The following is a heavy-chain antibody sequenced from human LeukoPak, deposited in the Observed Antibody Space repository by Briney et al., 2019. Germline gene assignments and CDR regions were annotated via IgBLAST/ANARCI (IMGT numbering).Heavy chain of an antibody. CDR1: GVTFSSYA. D-gene: IGHD4-23*01. J-gene: IGHJ4*02. CDR3: ARGRPHGNDY. V-gene: IGHV3-30-3*01. Sequence: GGSLRLSCAVSGVTFSSYAMHWVRQAPGKGLEWVAVISYDGSNKYYADSVKGRFTISRDNSKNTLYLQMNSLRAEDTAVYYCARGRPHGNDYWGQGTLVTVSS. CDR2: ISYDGSNK.